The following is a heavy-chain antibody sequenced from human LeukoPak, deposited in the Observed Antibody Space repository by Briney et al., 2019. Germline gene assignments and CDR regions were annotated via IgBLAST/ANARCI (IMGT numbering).Heavy chain of an antibody. CDR1: GGSFSDYY. Sequence: SETLSLTCAVYGGSFSDYYWSWIRQPPGKGLEWIGEINHSGSTNYNPSLKSRVTISVDTSKNQFSLKLSSVTAADTAVYYCARGRKFTIDYWGQGTLVTVSS. CDR2: INHSGST. CDR3: ARGRKFTIDY. D-gene: IGHD3-3*01. J-gene: IGHJ4*02. V-gene: IGHV4-34*01.